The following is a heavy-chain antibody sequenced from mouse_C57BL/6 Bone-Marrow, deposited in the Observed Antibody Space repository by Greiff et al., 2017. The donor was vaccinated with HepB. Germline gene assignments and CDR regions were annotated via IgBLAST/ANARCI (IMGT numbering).Heavy chain of an antibody. D-gene: IGHD3-3*01. V-gene: IGHV1-15*01. CDR3: TTLGGYYFDY. CDR1: GYTFTDYE. Sequence: QVQLQQSGAELVRPGASVTLSCKASGYTFTDYEMHWVKQTPVHGLEWIGAIDPETGGTAYNQKFKGKAILTADKSSSTAYMELRSLTSEDSAVYYCTTLGGYYFDYCGQGTTLTVSS. CDR2: IDPETGGT. J-gene: IGHJ2*01.